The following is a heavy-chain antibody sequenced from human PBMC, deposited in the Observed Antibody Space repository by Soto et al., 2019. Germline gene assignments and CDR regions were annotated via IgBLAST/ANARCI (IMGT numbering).Heavy chain of an antibody. D-gene: IGHD3-22*01. CDR1: GFTFSSYG. V-gene: IGHV3-33*01. Sequence: GGSLRLSCAASGFTFSSYGMHWVRQAPGKGLEWVAVIWYDGSNKYYADYVKGRFTISRDNSKNTLYLQMNSLSAEDTVVYYCAREFPYYYDSSGYYPDAFDIWGQGTMVTVSS. CDR3: AREFPYYYDSSGYYPDAFDI. CDR2: IWYDGSNK. J-gene: IGHJ3*02.